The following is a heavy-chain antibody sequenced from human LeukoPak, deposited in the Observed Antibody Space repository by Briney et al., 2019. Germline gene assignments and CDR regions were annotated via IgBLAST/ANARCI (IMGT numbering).Heavy chain of an antibody. CDR1: GGSISSSN. D-gene: IGHD2/OR15-2a*01. Sequence: ETLSLTCAVSGGSISSSNWWSWVRQAPGKGLEWVSAISGSGGSTYYADSVKGRFTISRDNSKNTLYLQMNSLRAEDTATAVYYCAKGLALSYWYLDLWGRGTLVTVSS. J-gene: IGHJ2*01. CDR3: AKGLALSYWYLDL. CDR2: ISGSGGST. V-gene: IGHV3-23*01.